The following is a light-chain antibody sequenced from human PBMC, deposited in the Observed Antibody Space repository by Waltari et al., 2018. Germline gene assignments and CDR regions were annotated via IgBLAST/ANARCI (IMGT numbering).Light chain of an antibody. J-gene: IGKJ1*01. V-gene: IGKV4-1*01. Sequence: DIVMTQSPDSLAVSLGERATINCKSSQSVLYTSNNKNYLAWYQQKPGQPPKLLIYWASTRDSGVPDRFSGSGSGTDFTLTISSLQADDVGGYYGQQYSSAPWTFGQGTKVEIK. CDR3: QQYSSAPWT. CDR1: QSVLYTSNNKNY. CDR2: WAS.